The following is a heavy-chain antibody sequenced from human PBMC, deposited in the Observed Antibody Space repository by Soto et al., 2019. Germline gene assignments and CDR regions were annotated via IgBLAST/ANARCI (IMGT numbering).Heavy chain of an antibody. J-gene: IGHJ3*02. CDR2: TYYRSKWYN. CDR3: ATSPYRLGYCSGGSCYEAFDI. V-gene: IGHV6-1*01. D-gene: IGHD2-15*01. CDR1: GDSVSLNSAA. Sequence: SQTLSLTCAISGDSVSLNSAAWNWIRQSPSRGLEWLGRTYYRSKWYNDYAVSVKSRITINPDTSKNQFSLQLNSVTPEDTAVYYCATSPYRLGYCSGGSCYEAFDIWGQGTMVTVSS.